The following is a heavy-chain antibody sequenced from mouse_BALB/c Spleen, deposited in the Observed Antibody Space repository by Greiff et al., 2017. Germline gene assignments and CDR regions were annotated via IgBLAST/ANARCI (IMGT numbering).Heavy chain of an antibody. CDR3: ARTTVAYYAMDY. CDR1: GFPFSDYG. CDR2: ISNLAYSI. D-gene: IGHD1-1*01. V-gene: IGHV5-15*02. Sequence: EVQLVASGGGLVQPGGSRKLSCAASGFPFSDYGMAWVRPAPGKGPEWVAFISNLAYSIYYAETVTGRFTISRENAKNTLYLEMSSLRSEDTAMYYCARTTVAYYAMDYWGQGTSVTVSA. J-gene: IGHJ4*01.